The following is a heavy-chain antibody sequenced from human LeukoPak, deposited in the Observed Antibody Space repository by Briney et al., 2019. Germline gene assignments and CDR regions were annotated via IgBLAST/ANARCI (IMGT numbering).Heavy chain of an antibody. Sequence: GESLKISXKGSGYSFTSYWIGWVRQMPGKGLEWMGIIYPGDSDTRYSPSFQGQVTISADKSISAAYLQWSSLKASDTAMYYCARYLGAAAGPGGFDYWGQGTLVTVSS. CDR1: GYSFTSYW. V-gene: IGHV5-51*01. J-gene: IGHJ4*02. CDR3: ARYLGAAAGPGGFDY. D-gene: IGHD6-13*01. CDR2: IYPGDSDT.